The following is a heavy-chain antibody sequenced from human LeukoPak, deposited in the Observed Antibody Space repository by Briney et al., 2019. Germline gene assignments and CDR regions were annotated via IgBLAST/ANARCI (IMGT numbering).Heavy chain of an antibody. CDR1: GDSISYESYY. D-gene: IGHD4-17*01. J-gene: IGHJ5*02. V-gene: IGHV4-30-2*01. CDR3: AGEGEYGQSYS. Sequence: SETLSLTCAVSGDSISYESYYWNWIRQAPGKGPEWIGNIYRGRTRLNPSYTSRVAISVDMSKSQDSLSLTSVTAADTAIYYCAGEGEYGQSYSWGQGVLVVVSA. CDR2: IYRGRT.